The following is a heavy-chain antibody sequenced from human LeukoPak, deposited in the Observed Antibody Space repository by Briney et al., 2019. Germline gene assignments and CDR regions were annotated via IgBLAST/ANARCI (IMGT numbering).Heavy chain of an antibody. J-gene: IGHJ5*02. CDR3: ARGGFYTDWFDP. D-gene: IGHD3-16*01. V-gene: IGHV3-53*04. CDR1: GLTVRGNY. Sequence: PGGSLRLSCAASGLTVRGNYMSWVRQAPGKGLEWVSVIYTGGTTYYADSVKGRFTMSRHNSKNTLFLQMDSLRAEDTAVYYCARGGFYTDWFDPWGQGTLVTVSS. CDR2: IYTGGTT.